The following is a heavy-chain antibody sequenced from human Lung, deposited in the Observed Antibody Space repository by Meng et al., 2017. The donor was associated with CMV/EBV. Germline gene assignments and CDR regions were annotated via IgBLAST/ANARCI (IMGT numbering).Heavy chain of an antibody. Sequence: KVSCKTSGYTFTEYALQWVRQAPGQRLEWMGWINVDSGNTKYSQNFQSRLTITRDTSATTAYMELSSLRSEDTAVYYCARDVYGGYDSWGQGTLVTVSS. D-gene: IGHD5-12*01. V-gene: IGHV1-3*01. CDR3: ARDVYGGYDS. CDR1: GYTFTEYA. CDR2: INVDSGNT. J-gene: IGHJ5*01.